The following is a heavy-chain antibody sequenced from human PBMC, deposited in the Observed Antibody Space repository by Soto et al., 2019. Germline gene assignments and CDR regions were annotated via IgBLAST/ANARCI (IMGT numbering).Heavy chain of an antibody. CDR1: GYSFTNYC. V-gene: IGHV5-10-1*01. J-gene: IGHJ4*02. CDR2: IDPSDSYT. CDR3: ARHDSSGYYSKYVY. D-gene: IGHD3-22*01. Sequence: PGEALHISCEGSGYSFTNYCIAWVRQMPGKGLEWMGRIDPSDSYTNYSPSFQGHVTISADKSISTAYLQWSSLKASDTAMYYCARHDSSGYYSKYVYWGQGTLVTVSS.